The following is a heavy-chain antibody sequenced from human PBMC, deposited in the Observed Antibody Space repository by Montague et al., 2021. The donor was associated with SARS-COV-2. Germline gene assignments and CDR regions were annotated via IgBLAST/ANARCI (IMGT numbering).Heavy chain of an antibody. Sequence: SETLSLTCAVYRGSFRIFSWGWIRQSPEKGLEWIGEIYHRGNTNYNPSLESRVTTSVDTSKNQFSLNLTSVTAADTAMYYCVRGTRVMGITPGFRYWGQGTQVAVSS. CDR3: VRGTRVMGITPGFRY. D-gene: IGHD2-8*01. CDR2: IYHRGNT. CDR1: RGSFRIFS. V-gene: IGHV4-34*01. J-gene: IGHJ4*02.